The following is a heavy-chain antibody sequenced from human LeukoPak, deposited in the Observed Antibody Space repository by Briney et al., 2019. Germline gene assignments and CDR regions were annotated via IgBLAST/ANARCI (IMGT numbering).Heavy chain of an antibody. CDR3: GRVGDGYNDNY. V-gene: IGHV3-66*01. CDR2: ISSGGST. CDR1: GFTVSSDY. J-gene: IGHJ4*02. D-gene: IGHD5-12*01. Sequence: GGSLRLSCAASGFTVSSDYMGWVRQAPEKGLEWVSLISSGGSTYYADSLKGRFSISRDNSKNTLYLQMNSLRAEDTAVYYCGRVGDGYNDNYWGQGTLVTVSS.